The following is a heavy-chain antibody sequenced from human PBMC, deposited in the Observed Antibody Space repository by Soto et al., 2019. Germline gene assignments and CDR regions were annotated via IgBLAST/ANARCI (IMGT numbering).Heavy chain of an antibody. D-gene: IGHD1-1*01. V-gene: IGHV3-7*01. J-gene: IGHJ5*02. Sequence: EVQLVDSGGGLVQPGGSLRLSCAASGFTFSSYWMSWVRQAPGKRPEWVANVKQDESEINYVDSAKGRFTISRDNAKNSLYLQMNSLRAEDTAVYYYARGIAGTGPWGQGTLVTVSS. CDR2: VKQDESEI. CDR3: ARGIAGTGP. CDR1: GFTFSSYW.